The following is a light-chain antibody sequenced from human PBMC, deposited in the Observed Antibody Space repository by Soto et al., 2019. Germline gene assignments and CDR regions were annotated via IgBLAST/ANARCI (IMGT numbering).Light chain of an antibody. V-gene: IGKV3-20*01. CDR2: GAS. CDR3: QQYGSSPPLT. CDR1: QSVSSSY. J-gene: IGKJ4*01. Sequence: EIVLTQSPGTLSLSPGERATLSCRASQSVSSSYLAWYQQKPGQARRLLIYGASSRATGIPDRFSGSGSGTDFTLTISRLEPEDFAVYYCQQYGSSPPLTFGGGTKVDIK.